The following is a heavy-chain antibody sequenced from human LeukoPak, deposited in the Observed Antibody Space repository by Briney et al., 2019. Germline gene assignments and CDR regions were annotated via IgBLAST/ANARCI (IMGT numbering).Heavy chain of an antibody. CDR2: ITNSGVHT. J-gene: IGHJ4*02. CDR3: ARQPQVAHFDY. V-gene: IGHV3-21*01. Sequence: GGSLRLSCAASGFTFSSYAMSWVRQAPGKGLEWVSSITNSGVHTYYTDSLKGRFTISRDNANNSLYLQMNSLSAEDTAIYYCARQPQVAHFDYWGQGTPVSVSS. CDR1: GFTFSSYA. D-gene: IGHD2-15*01.